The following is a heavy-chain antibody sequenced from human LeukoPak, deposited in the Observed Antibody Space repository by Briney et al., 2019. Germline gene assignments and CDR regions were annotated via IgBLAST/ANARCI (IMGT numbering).Heavy chain of an antibody. CDR2: ISAYNGNT. Sequence: ASVKVSCKASGYTFTSYDISWVRQAPGQGLEWMGWISAYNGNTNYARKLQGRVTMTTDTSTSTAYMELRSLRSDDTAVYYCARGRRQANWFDPWGQGTLVTVSS. D-gene: IGHD6-6*01. CDR3: ARGRRQANWFDP. CDR1: GYTFTSYD. J-gene: IGHJ5*02. V-gene: IGHV1-18*01.